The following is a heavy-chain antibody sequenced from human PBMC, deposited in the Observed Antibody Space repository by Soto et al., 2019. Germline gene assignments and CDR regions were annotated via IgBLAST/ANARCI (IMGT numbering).Heavy chain of an antibody. D-gene: IGHD2-2*01. J-gene: IGHJ4*02. CDR2: INTDVSTT. CDR1: GFTFSSYW. Sequence: EVQLVESGGGLVQPGGSLRLSCAASGFTFSSYWMHWVLQTPGKGLEWVSRINTDVSTTNYADSVKGRFTISRDNAKNTLYLHMNGLRVEDTSVFYCARGNLPIVVVPAAIEYWGQGTQVTVSS. V-gene: IGHV3-74*01. CDR3: ARGNLPIVVVPAAIEY.